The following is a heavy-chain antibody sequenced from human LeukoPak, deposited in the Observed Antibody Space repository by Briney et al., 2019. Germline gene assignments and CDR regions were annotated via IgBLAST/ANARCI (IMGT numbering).Heavy chain of an antibody. CDR2: ISWNSGSI. CDR1: GFTFDDYA. D-gene: IGHD6-19*01. V-gene: IGHV3-9*01. Sequence: GGSLRLSCAASGFTFDDYAMHWVRQAPGKGLEWVSGISWNSGSIGYADSVQGRFTISSDNAKNSLYLHMNSLRAEDTALYYCAKGIAVAAQYYFDYWGQGTLVTVSS. CDR3: AKGIAVAAQYYFDY. J-gene: IGHJ4*02.